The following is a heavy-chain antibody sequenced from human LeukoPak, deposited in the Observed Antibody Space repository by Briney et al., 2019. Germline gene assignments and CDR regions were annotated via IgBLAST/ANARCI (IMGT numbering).Heavy chain of an antibody. D-gene: IGHD6-13*01. CDR2: IKQDGSEK. J-gene: IGHJ3*02. Sequence: GGSLRLSCAASGFTFSSYWMSWVRQAPGKGLEWVANIKQDGSEKYYVDSVKGRFTMSRENAKNSLHLQMNSLRAEDTAVYYCARDADPATGIAAAGSAFDIWGQGTMVTVSS. CDR3: ARDADPATGIAAAGSAFDI. CDR1: GFTFSSYW. V-gene: IGHV3-7*03.